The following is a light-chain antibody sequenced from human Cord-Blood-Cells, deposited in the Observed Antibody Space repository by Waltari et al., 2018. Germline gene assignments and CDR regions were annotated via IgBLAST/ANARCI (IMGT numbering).Light chain of an antibody. V-gene: IGKV3-15*01. CDR3: QKYNNWPPT. J-gene: IGKJ1*01. Sequence: EIVMTQSPATLSVSPGERATLSCRASQSVSSNLAWYQQKPGQAPRLLIYGASTRATGSPARFSGSGSGTEFTLTISSLQSEDFAVYYCQKYNNWPPTFGQGTKVEIK. CDR1: QSVSSN. CDR2: GAS.